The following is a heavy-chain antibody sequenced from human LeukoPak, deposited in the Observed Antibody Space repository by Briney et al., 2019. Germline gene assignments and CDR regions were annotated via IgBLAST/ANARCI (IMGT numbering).Heavy chain of an antibody. V-gene: IGHV3-74*01. CDR1: GNYW. CDR3: VSFYETY. D-gene: IGHD2/OR15-2a*01. CDR2: VNSDGSWT. J-gene: IGHJ4*02. Sequence: GGSLRLSCAASGNYWMHWVRQAPGKGLVWVSHVNSDGSWTSYADSVKGRFTISKGNAKNTVYLQMNSLRAEDTAVYYCVSFYETYWGRGTLVTVSS.